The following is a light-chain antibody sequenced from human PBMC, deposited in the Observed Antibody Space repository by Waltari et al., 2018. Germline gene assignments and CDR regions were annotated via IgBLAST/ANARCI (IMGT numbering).Light chain of an antibody. Sequence: QSLLHSYGYNYLDWYLQKPGQSPQLLIYLGSNRASGVPDRFSGSGSGTDFTLKISRVEAEDVGIYDCMQALQTPRTFGQGTKVEIK. CDR2: LGS. V-gene: IGKV2-28*01. J-gene: IGKJ1*01. CDR1: QSLLHSYGYNY. CDR3: MQALQTPRT.